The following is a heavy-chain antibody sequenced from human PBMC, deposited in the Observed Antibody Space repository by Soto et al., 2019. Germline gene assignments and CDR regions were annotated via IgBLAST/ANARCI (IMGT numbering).Heavy chain of an antibody. Sequence: GGSLRLSCAASGFTFSSYSMNWVRQAPGKGLEWVSSISSSSSYIYYADSVKGRFTISRDNAKNSLYLQMNSLRAEDTAVYYCARDGSWYQNFDYWGQGTLVTVSS. CDR2: ISSSSSYI. D-gene: IGHD6-13*01. CDR3: ARDGSWYQNFDY. V-gene: IGHV3-21*01. J-gene: IGHJ4*02. CDR1: GFTFSSYS.